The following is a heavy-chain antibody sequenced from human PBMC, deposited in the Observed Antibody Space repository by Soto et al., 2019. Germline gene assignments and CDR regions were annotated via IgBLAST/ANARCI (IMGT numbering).Heavy chain of an antibody. CDR3: ARVLYLWPADGMDV. J-gene: IGHJ6*02. V-gene: IGHV3-7*03. Sequence: EVQLVESGGGLVQPGGSLRLSCAASGSTFGKFWMSWVRQPPGKGLECVANIKEDGSETYYVDSVQGRFTIYRDNARNSLFLQMNSLRVGGTAVYYCARVLYLWPADGMDVWGQGTTVTVSS. CDR1: GSTFGKFW. CDR2: IKEDGSET. D-gene: IGHD3-16*01.